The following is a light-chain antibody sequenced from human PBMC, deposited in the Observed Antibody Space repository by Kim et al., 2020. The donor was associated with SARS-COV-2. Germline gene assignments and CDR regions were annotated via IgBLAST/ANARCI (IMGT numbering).Light chain of an antibody. CDR2: AAS. CDR3: QQYESYPLT. CDR1: QDINND. J-gene: IGKJ5*01. V-gene: IGKV1-16*02. Sequence: DIQMTQSPSSLSAFVGDRVTITCRASQDINNDLAWFQQKPGKAPNLLIFAASHLHSGVPSKFSGSGSGTDFSLTISSLQAEDSAIYYCQQYESYPLTFGQGTRLEIK.